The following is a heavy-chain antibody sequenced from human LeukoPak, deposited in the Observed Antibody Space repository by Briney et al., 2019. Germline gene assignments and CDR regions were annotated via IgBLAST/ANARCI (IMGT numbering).Heavy chain of an antibody. J-gene: IGHJ4*02. V-gene: IGHV3-7*03. D-gene: IGHD5-18*01. CDR2: IKQDGSEK. CDR3: AKDGGYRRYYFDY. CDR1: GFTFSSYW. Sequence: PGGSLRLSCAASGFTFSSYWMSWVRQAPGKGLEWVANIKQDGSEKYYVDSVKGRFTISRDNAKNTLSLQMNSLRAADTAVYYCAKDGGYRRYYFDYWGQGTLVTVSS.